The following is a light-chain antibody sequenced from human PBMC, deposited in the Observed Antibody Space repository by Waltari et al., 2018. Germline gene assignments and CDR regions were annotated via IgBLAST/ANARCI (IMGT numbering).Light chain of an antibody. J-gene: IGKJ4*01. Sequence: DIQLTQSPSFLSASVGDRVTIACPASQGISSHLVWYQQKPGKAPKLLIYGASTLQSGVPSRFSGSGSATEFTLTISSLQPEDFATYYCQQLNSYPLTFGGGTKVEIK. CDR2: GAS. V-gene: IGKV1-9*01. CDR3: QQLNSYPLT. CDR1: QGISSH.